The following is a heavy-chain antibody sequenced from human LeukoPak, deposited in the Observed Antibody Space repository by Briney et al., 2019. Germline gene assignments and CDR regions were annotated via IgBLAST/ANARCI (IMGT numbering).Heavy chain of an antibody. D-gene: IGHD6-6*01. CDR2: INHSGST. V-gene: IGHV4-34*01. CDR3: ARGLYSSSSRGLDY. Sequence: PSETLSLTCAVYGGSFSGYYWSWVRQPPGKGLEWIGEINHSGSTNYNPSLTSRVTISVDTSKNQFSLKLSSVTAADTAVYYCARGLYSSSSRGLDYWGQGTLVTVSS. J-gene: IGHJ4*02. CDR1: GGSFSGYY.